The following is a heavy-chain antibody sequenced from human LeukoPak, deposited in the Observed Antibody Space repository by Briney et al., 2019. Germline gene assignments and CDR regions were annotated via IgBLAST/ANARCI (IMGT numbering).Heavy chain of an antibody. Sequence: GSLRLSCAASGFTVSTNYMSWVRQAPGKGLECVSVIYSGGSTYYADSVKGRFTISTDNSKNTLYLQMNSLRAEDTAVYYCARGWYSSGWYYFDYWGQGTLVTVSP. V-gene: IGHV3-53*01. D-gene: IGHD6-19*01. CDR3: ARGWYSSGWYYFDY. CDR1: GFTVSTNY. CDR2: IYSGGST. J-gene: IGHJ4*02.